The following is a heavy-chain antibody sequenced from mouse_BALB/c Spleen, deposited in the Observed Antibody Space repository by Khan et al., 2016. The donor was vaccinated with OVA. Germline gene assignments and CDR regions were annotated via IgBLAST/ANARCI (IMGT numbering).Heavy chain of an antibody. Sequence: EVQLVESGGGLVQPGGSRKLSCAASGFTFSDYGMAWVRQAPGKGPEWIAFISNLAYSIYYADTVTGRFTISRENAKNTLYLEMSSLRSEDTAMYDCARSWDMDYWGQGTSVTVSS. V-gene: IGHV5-15*02. CDR1: GFTFSDYG. D-gene: IGHD4-1*01. J-gene: IGHJ4*01. CDR3: ARSWDMDY. CDR2: ISNLAYSI.